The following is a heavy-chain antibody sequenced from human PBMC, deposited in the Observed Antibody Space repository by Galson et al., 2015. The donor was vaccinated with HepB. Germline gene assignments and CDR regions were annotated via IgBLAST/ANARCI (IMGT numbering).Heavy chain of an antibody. CDR1: GFTFNTYV. CDR2: ISSTSSYI. V-gene: IGHV3-21*01. J-gene: IGHJ2*01. D-gene: IGHD3-10*01. Sequence: SLRLSCAASGFTFNTYVMSWVRQAPGKGLEWVSSISSTSSYIYYADSGKGRFTISRDNSNNTLYLQVNSLRVDDTAVYYCAKDRGPGTFDLWGRGTLVAVSS. CDR3: AKDRGPGTFDL.